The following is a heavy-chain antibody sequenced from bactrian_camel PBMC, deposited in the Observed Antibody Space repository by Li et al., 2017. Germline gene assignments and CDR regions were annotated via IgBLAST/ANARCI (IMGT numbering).Heavy chain of an antibody. V-gene: IGHV3S53*01. CDR1: VAVGSMFY. Sequence: VQLVESGGGSVQAGGSLRLSCEASVAVGSMFYMGWFRQVPGKEREGVAGVNGVGRTGYADSVEGRFTLSKDSAKNTLYLQMNSLKAEDTAMYYCAADRAVDGYSDYASCVRLLRGDQKRGYWGQGTQVTVS. CDR2: VNGVGRT. D-gene: IGHD4*01. J-gene: IGHJ6*01. CDR3: AADRAVDGYSDYASCVRLLRGDQKRGY.